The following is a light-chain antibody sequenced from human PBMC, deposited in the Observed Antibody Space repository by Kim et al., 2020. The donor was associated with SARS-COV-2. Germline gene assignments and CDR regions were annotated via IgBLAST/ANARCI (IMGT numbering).Light chain of an antibody. Sequence: RATLNCKTSQTVLYNANNKSYLAWYQQKPGQAPKLLICWASIRESGVSDRFSGSGSETDFTLTISSLQAGDVAVYYCQQYYSTPPSCGQGTKLEI. J-gene: IGKJ2*03. V-gene: IGKV4-1*01. CDR3: QQYYSTPPS. CDR1: QTVLYNANNKSY. CDR2: WAS.